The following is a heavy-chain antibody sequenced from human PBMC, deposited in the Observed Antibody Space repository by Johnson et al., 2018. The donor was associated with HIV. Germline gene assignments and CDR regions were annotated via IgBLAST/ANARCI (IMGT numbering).Heavy chain of an antibody. D-gene: IGHD3-22*01. J-gene: IGHJ3*01. V-gene: IGHV3-30*04. CDR2: ISYDGSNK. CDR3: ARGRVSMKVVDLRGGGFDF. Sequence: QMLLVESGGGVVQPGRSLRLSCAASGFTFSSYAMHWVRQAPGKGLEWVAVISYDGSNKYYADSVKGRFTISRDNSNNTLYLQMNSLRVEDTALYLCARGRVSMKVVDLRGGGFDFWGQGTKVTVSS. CDR1: GFTFSSYA.